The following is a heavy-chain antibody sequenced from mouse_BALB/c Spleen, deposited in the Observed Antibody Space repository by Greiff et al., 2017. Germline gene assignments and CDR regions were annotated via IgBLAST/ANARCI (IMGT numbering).Heavy chain of an antibody. CDR1: GFTFIDFY. J-gene: IGHJ3*01. D-gene: IGHD3-3*01. V-gene: IGHV7-3*02. Sequence: EVMLVESGGGLVQPGGSLRLSCATSGFTFIDFYMSWVRQPPGKALEWLGFIRNKANGYTTEYSASVKGRFTISRDNSQSILYLQMNTLRAEDSATYYCARDRGDGFAYWGQGTLVTVSA. CDR3: ARDRGDGFAY. CDR2: IRNKANGYTT.